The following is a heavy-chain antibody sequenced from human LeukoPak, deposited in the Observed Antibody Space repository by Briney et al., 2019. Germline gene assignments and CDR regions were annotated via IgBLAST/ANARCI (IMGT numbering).Heavy chain of an antibody. CDR3: ARVPAHYDSSGYFDY. CDR1: GGSFSDYY. V-gene: IGHV4-34*01. D-gene: IGHD3-22*01. J-gene: IGHJ4*02. CDR2: INHSGST. Sequence: SETLSLTCAVYGGSFSDYYWSGIGNPPGKGLNGIGEINHSGSTNYSPSLKSRVTISVDTSKNQFSLKLSSVTAADTAVYYCARVPAHYDSSGYFDYWGQGTLVTVSS.